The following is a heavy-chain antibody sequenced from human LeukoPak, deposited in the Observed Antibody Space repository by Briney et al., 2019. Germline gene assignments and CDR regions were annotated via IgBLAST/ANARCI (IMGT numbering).Heavy chain of an antibody. Sequence: SETLSLTCAVSGYSIGSGYYWGWIRQPPGKGLEWIGRIYHSGSTYYNPPPKSRVTISVDTSKNQFSLKLSSVPAADTAVYYCARRVGMLVVEFDYWGQGTLVTVSS. V-gene: IGHV4-38-2*01. CDR2: IYHSGST. J-gene: IGHJ4*02. D-gene: IGHD3-22*01. CDR3: ARRVGMLVVEFDY. CDR1: GYSIGSGYY.